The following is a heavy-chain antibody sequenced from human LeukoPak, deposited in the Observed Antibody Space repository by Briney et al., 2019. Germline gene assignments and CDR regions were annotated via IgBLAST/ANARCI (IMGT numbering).Heavy chain of an antibody. CDR3: ARELRQTYSSGWFLDY. CDR1: GFSVNNNY. Sequence: GGSLRLSCAVSGFSVNNNYLSWVRQTPGKGLEWVSVIYGGSNNTHYADSVRGRFTISRDNSRNTVYLQMDSLRAEDTATYYCARELRQTYSSGWFLDYWGQGTLVTVSS. CDR2: IYGGSNNT. J-gene: IGHJ4*02. D-gene: IGHD6-19*01. V-gene: IGHV3-53*01.